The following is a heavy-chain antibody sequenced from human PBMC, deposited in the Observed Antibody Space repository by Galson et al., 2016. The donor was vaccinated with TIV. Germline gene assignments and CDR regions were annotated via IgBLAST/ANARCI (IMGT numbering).Heavy chain of an antibody. V-gene: IGHV3-7*01. CDR1: GFTFSNYW. CDR2: INKVGSDE. Sequence: SLRLSCAGSGFTFSNYWMNWIRQAPGKVPEWVANINKVGSDEYYVDSVKGRFTISRDNTKNSLDLQMTGLRVEDTAVYYCTRVDYWGQGTLVTVSS. CDR3: TRVDY. J-gene: IGHJ4*02.